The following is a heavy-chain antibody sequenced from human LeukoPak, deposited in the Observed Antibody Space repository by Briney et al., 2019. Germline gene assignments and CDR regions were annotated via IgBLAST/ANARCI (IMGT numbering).Heavy chain of an antibody. V-gene: IGHV3-9*01. CDR2: ISWNSDNI. Sequence: GRSLRRSCAASGFTFDDYAMHWVRQAPGKGLEWVSGISWNSDNIDYADSVKGRFTISRDNAKNSLYLQMNSLRAEDTAVYYCAKGDTTWELPHDYWGQGTLVTVSS. J-gene: IGHJ4*02. D-gene: IGHD1-26*01. CDR3: AKGDTTWELPHDY. CDR1: GFTFDDYA.